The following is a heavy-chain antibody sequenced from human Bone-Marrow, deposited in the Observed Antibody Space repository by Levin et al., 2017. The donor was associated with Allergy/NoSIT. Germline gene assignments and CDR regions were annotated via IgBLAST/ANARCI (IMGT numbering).Heavy chain of an antibody. D-gene: IGHD3-10*01. J-gene: IGHJ6*02. CDR3: ARELGRVGELTWGPVPRPAHYGMDV. CDR2: FYSGGST. CDR1: GFTVSSSF. V-gene: IGHV3-53*01. Sequence: GGSLRLSCAASGFTVSSSFMTWVRQAPGKGLEWVSIFYSGGSTYFADSVKGRFTMSRDNSKNTVYLQMNSLRADDTAVYYCARELGRVGELTWGPVPRPAHYGMDVWGQGTTVTVSS.